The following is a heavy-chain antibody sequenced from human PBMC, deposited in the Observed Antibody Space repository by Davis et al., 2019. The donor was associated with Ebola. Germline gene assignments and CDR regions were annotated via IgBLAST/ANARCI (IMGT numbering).Heavy chain of an antibody. CDR2: IIPIFGTA. V-gene: IGHV1-69*13. J-gene: IGHJ6*03. D-gene: IGHD5-18*01. Sequence: SVKVSCKASGGTFSSYAISWVRQAPGQGLEWMGGIIPIFGTANYAQKFQGRVTITADESTSTAYMELSSLRSEDTAVYYCAIPATVDTAMAQGLYYYYYMDVWGKGTTVTVSS. CDR3: AIPATVDTAMAQGLYYYYYMDV. CDR1: GGTFSSYA.